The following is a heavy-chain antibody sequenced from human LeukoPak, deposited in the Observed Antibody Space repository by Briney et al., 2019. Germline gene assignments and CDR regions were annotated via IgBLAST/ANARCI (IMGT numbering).Heavy chain of an antibody. Sequence: GGSLRLSCAATGFTFSSYAMNWVRQAPGKGLEWVSVISGSGSSTYYADSVKGRFTISRDNSKNTLYLQMNSLRAEDAALYYCAKAHSSGWYVIFDYWGQGTLVTVSS. V-gene: IGHV3-23*01. CDR3: AKAHSSGWYVIFDY. CDR2: ISGSGSST. J-gene: IGHJ4*02. CDR1: GFTFSSYA. D-gene: IGHD6-19*01.